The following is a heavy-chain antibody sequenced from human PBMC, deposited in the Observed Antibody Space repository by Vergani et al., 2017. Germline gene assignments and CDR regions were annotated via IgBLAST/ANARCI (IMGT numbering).Heavy chain of an antibody. CDR2: INHSGST. Sequence: QVQLQQWGVGLLKPSETLSLTCAVYGGSFSGYYWSWIRQPPGKGLEWIGEINHSGSTNYNPSLKSRVTISVDTSKNQFSLKLSSVTAADTAVYYCARGRPGGDGSGSSFWGQGTMVTVSS. D-gene: IGHD3-10*01. V-gene: IGHV4-34*01. CDR3: ARGRPGGDGSGSSF. J-gene: IGHJ3*01. CDR1: GGSFSGYY.